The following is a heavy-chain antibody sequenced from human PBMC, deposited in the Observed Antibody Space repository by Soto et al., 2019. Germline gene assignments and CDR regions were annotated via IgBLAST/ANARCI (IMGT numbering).Heavy chain of an antibody. D-gene: IGHD2-15*01. CDR1: GGTFSTHA. J-gene: IGHJ6*02. CDR2: IIPISGTT. Sequence: SVKVSCKASGGTFSTHAIIWVRQAPGHGLEWMGGIIPISGTTYYTQKFQGRVTITADEPTSTAFMELSSLKPEDTAVFYCARGYCSGGNCYSGMDVWGQGTMVTVSS. V-gene: IGHV1-69*13. CDR3: ARGYCSGGNCYSGMDV.